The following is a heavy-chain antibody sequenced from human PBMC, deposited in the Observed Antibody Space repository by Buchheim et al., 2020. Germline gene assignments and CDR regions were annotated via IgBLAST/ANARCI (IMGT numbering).Heavy chain of an antibody. CDR2: IYYSGST. CDR1: GGSISSGGYY. Sequence: QVQLQESGPGLVKPSQTLSLTCTVSGGSISSGGYYWSWIRQHPGQGLEWFGYIYYSGSTYYNPFLKSRVTISVDTFKNQFSLKLSSVAAADTALYYCARGIVVVPAAIGEDWFGPWGQGTL. D-gene: IGHD2-2*02. CDR3: ARGIVVVPAAIGEDWFGP. J-gene: IGHJ5*01. V-gene: IGHV4-31*03.